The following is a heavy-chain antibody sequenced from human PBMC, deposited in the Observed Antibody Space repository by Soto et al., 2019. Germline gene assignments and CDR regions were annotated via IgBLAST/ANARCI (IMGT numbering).Heavy chain of an antibody. CDR3: ATAGYSSGWYSPPDY. CDR1: GFTFSSYG. J-gene: IGHJ4*02. CDR2: ISYDGSNK. D-gene: IGHD6-19*01. V-gene: IGHV3-30*03. Sequence: GGSLRLSCAASGFTFSSYGMHWVRQAPGKGLEWVAVISYDGSNKYYADSVKGRFTISRDNSKNTLYLQMNSLRAEDTAVYYCATAGYSSGWYSPPDYWGQGTLVTVSS.